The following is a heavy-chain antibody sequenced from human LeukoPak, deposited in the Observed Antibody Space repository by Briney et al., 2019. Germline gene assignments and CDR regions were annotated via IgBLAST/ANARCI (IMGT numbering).Heavy chain of an antibody. V-gene: IGHV3-74*01. J-gene: IGHJ4*02. CDR2: INSDGRST. CDR1: GFTFSSYW. D-gene: IGHD5-18*01. CDR3: ARDPHSAMALNYFDY. Sequence: GGSLRLSCAASGFTFSSYWMHWVRQAPGKGLVWVSRINSDGRSTSYADSVKGRFTISRDNAKNTLYLQMNSLRAEDTAVYYCARDPHSAMALNYFDYWGQGTLVTVSS.